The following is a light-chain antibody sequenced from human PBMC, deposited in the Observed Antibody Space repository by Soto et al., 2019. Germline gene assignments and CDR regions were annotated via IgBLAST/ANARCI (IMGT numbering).Light chain of an antibody. CDR3: QQSYATPYT. Sequence: DIQMTQSPSSLSASVGDRVTITCQASQDISNYLNWYQQKPGKAPKLLIYAASSLQSGVPSRFSGSGYGADFTLTISSLQPEDFATYSCQQSYATPYTFGQGTKVDIK. CDR2: AAS. J-gene: IGKJ2*01. CDR1: QDISNY. V-gene: IGKV1-39*01.